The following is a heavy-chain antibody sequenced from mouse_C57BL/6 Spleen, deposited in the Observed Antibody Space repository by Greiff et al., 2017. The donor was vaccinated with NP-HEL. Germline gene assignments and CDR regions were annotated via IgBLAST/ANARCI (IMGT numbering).Heavy chain of an antibody. Sequence: QVQLQQSGAELVKPGASVKLSCKASGYTFTSYWMHWVKQRPGQGLEWIGMIHPNSGSTNYNEKFKSKATLTVDKSSSTAYMQLSSLTSEDSAVYYCARDSTVYFDVWGTGTTVTVSS. CDR1: GYTFTSYW. V-gene: IGHV1-64*01. D-gene: IGHD1-1*01. CDR2: IHPNSGST. J-gene: IGHJ1*03. CDR3: ARDSTVYFDV.